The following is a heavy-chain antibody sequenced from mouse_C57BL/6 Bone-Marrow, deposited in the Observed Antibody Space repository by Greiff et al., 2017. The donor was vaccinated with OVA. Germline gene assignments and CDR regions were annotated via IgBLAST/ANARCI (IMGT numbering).Heavy chain of an antibody. D-gene: IGHD1-1*01. CDR3: ARAGSSPYYFDY. CDR1: GFNIKDYY. Sequence: VQLQQSGAELVKPGASVKLSCTASGFNIKDYYMHWVTQSTEPGLEWIGRIAPEDGEPTSAPKFQGKATITADTSSNTAYLQLSSLTSEDTAVYYCARAGSSPYYFDYWGQGTTLTVSS. CDR2: IAPEDGEP. V-gene: IGHV14-2*01. J-gene: IGHJ2*01.